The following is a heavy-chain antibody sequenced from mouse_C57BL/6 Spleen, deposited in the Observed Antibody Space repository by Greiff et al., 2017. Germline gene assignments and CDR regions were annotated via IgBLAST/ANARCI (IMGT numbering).Heavy chain of an antibody. V-gene: IGHV1-69*01. CDR3: AREGHYPMGD. Sequence: VQLQQPGAELVMPGASVKLSCKASGYTFTSYWMHWVKQRPGQGLEWIGEIDPSDSYTNYNQKFKGKSTLTVDKSSSTAYMQLSSLTSEDSAVYYCAREGHYPMGDWGQGTSVTVSS. CDR1: GYTFTSYW. CDR2: IDPSDSYT. J-gene: IGHJ4*01.